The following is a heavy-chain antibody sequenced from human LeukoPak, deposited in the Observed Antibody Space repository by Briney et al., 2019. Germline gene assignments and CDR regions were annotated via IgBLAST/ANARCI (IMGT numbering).Heavy chain of an antibody. D-gene: IGHD4-17*01. V-gene: IGHV4-31*03. CDR2: IYYSGST. Sequence: SETLSLTCTVSGGSISSGGYYWSWIRQHPGKGLEWIGYIYYSGSTYYNPSLKSRVTISVDTSKNQFSLKLSSVTAADTAVYYCARRDYGDYPDAFDIWGQGTMVTVSS. CDR3: ARRDYGDYPDAFDI. CDR1: GGSISSGGYY. J-gene: IGHJ3*02.